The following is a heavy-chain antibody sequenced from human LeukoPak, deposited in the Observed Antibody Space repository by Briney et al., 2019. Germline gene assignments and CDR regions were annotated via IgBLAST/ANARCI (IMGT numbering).Heavy chain of an antibody. CDR3: ARGYGGSSDAFDI. CDR1: GFTFSSYA. D-gene: IGHD6-13*01. J-gene: IGHJ3*02. CDR2: STGSGATT. V-gene: IGHV3-23*01. Sequence: GGSLRLSCAASGFTFSSYAMTWVRQAPGKGLEWVSGSTGSGATTYYADSVMGRFTISRDNAKNSLYLQMNSLRAEDTAVYYCARGYGGSSDAFDIWGQGTMVTVSS.